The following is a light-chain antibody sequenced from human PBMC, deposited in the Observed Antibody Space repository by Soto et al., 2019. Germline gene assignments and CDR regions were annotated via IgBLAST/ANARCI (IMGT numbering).Light chain of an antibody. CDR3: QQYYGYSRT. Sequence: DIQMTQSPSTLSASVGDRVTITCRASQSISSWLAWYQQKPGKAPKLLISDASSLKSGVPSRFSGSGSATEFTLTISSLQPDDFATYYCQQYYGYSRTFGQGTKVEIK. V-gene: IGKV1-5*01. CDR2: DAS. J-gene: IGKJ1*01. CDR1: QSISSW.